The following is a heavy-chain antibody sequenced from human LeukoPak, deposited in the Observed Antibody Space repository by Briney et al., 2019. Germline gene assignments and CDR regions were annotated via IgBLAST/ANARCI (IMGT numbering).Heavy chain of an antibody. V-gene: IGHV3-7*05. D-gene: IGHD6-19*01. Sequence: GGSLRLSCAASGFTFSSYWMSWLRQAPGKGLEWVANMKQDGSEKYYVDSVKGRCTISRDNAKNSLYLQMNSLRDEDMAVYYCARVGVAVATDAFDIWGQGTMDTVSS. CDR2: MKQDGSEK. J-gene: IGHJ3*02. CDR3: ARVGVAVATDAFDI. CDR1: GFTFSSYW.